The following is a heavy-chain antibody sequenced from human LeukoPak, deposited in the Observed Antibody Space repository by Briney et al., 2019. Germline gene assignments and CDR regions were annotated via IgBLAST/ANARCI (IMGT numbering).Heavy chain of an antibody. CDR1: GFTFSIYG. Sequence: GGSLRLSCAASGFTFSIYGMSWVRQAPGKGLEWVSGISGSGDSIDYADSVKGRFTISRDNSKNTLYLQMNSLRAEDTAVYYCAKEKQQLVDYYYYMDVWGKGTTVTVSS. V-gene: IGHV3-23*01. CDR3: AKEKQQLVDYYYYMDV. D-gene: IGHD6-13*01. CDR2: ISGSGDSI. J-gene: IGHJ6*03.